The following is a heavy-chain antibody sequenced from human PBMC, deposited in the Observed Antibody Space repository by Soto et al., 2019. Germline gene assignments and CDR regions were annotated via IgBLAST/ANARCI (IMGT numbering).Heavy chain of an antibody. J-gene: IGHJ3*02. CDR3: AKWPHRDYYDSSGYTTDAFDI. V-gene: IGHV3-23*01. D-gene: IGHD3-22*01. Sequence: PGGSLRLSCAASGFTFSSYAMSWVRQAPGKGLEWVSAISGSGGSTYYADSVKGRFTISRDNSKNTLYLQMNSLRAEDTAVYYCAKWPHRDYYDSSGYTTDAFDIWGQGTMVTVSS. CDR2: ISGSGGST. CDR1: GFTFSSYA.